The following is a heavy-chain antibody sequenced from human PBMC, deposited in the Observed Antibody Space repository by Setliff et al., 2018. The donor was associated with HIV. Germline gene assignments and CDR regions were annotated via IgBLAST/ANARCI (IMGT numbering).Heavy chain of an antibody. CDR2: INPSSGST. V-gene: IGHV1-46*01. D-gene: IGHD6-19*01. Sequence: ASVKVSCKASGYTFTSYYMHWVRQAPGQGLEWMGIINPSSGSTTYAQKFQGRVTMTRDTSTSTVYMELSSLRSEDTAVYYCARDGHSQWLVTAPSALGYWGQGTLVTVSS. J-gene: IGHJ4*02. CDR3: ARDGHSQWLVTAPSALGY. CDR1: GYTFTSYY.